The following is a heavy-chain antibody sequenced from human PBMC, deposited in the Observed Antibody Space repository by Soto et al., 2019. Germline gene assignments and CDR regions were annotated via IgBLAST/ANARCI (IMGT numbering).Heavy chain of an antibody. CDR1: GFTVSGNY. D-gene: IGHD6-6*01. CDR3: ASTRGSSYDY. Sequence: EVQLVETGGGLIQPGGSLRLSCAASGFTVSGNYMSWVRQAPGKGLEWVSVIYNGGGTYYADSVKGRFTISRDNSKNTLYLQMSRLRAEGTAVYYCASTRGSSYDYWGQGTLVTVSS. V-gene: IGHV3-53*02. J-gene: IGHJ4*02. CDR2: IYNGGGT.